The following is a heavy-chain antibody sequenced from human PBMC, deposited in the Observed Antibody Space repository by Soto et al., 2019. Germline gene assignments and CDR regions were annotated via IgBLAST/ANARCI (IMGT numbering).Heavy chain of an antibody. CDR3: ARVRPTVALTYYFDY. CDR2: IIPIFGTA. D-gene: IGHD4-17*01. Sequence: GASVKVSCKASGGTFSSYAISWVRQAPGQGLEWMRGIIPIFGTANYAQKFQGRVTITADESTSTAYMELSSLRSEDTAVYYCARVRPTVALTYYFDYWGQGTLVTVSS. J-gene: IGHJ4*02. V-gene: IGHV1-69*13. CDR1: GGTFSSYA.